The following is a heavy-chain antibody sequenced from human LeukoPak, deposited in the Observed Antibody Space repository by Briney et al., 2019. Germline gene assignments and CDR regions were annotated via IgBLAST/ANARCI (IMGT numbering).Heavy chain of an antibody. J-gene: IGHJ4*02. D-gene: IGHD1-26*01. CDR2: ISSSSSTI. CDR1: GFTFSSYS. Sequence: GGSLRLSCAASGFTFSSYSMNWVRQAPGKGLEWVSYISSSSSTIYYADSVKGRFTISRDNAKNSLYLQMNSLRAEDTAVYYCARRRDSGSLQHFDYWGQGTLVTVSS. V-gene: IGHV3-48*04. CDR3: ARRRDSGSLQHFDY.